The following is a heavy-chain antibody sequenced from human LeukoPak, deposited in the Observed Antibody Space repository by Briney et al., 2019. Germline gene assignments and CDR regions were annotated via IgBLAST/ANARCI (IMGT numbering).Heavy chain of an antibody. V-gene: IGHV4-39*01. Sequence: SETLSLTCTVPGGSISSSSYYWGWIRQPPGKGLEWIGSIYYSGSTYYNPSLKSRVTISVDTSKNQFSLKLSSVTAADTAVYYCARHYNPAQKGAFDIWGQGTMVTVSS. J-gene: IGHJ3*02. CDR3: ARHYNPAQKGAFDI. D-gene: IGHD1-1*01. CDR1: GGSISSSSYY. CDR2: IYYSGST.